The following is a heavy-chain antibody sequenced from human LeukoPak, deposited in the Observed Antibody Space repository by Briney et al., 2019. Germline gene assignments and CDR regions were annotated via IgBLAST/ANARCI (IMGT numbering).Heavy chain of an antibody. Sequence: GGSLRLSCTASGFTFRTSSMHGGCQAPEKGLEWVAFIRYDGTNENYADSVQGRFTVSRDNSKNTLYLRMNSLRAEDTAVYYCAKDIWVTTYYFYLGVWGKGTTVTVSS. D-gene: IGHD4-17*01. CDR3: AKDIWVTTYYFYLGV. CDR1: GFTFRTSS. CDR2: IRYDGTNE. V-gene: IGHV3-30*02. J-gene: IGHJ6*03.